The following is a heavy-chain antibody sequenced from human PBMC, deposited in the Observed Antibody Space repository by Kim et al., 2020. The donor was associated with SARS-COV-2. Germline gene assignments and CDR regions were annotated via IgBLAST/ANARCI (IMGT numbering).Heavy chain of an antibody. Sequence: NSYATEYAASVKGRFTISRDDSKNTAYLQMNSLKTEDTAVYYCTTLWAPPWGQGTLVTVSS. CDR2: NSYAT. J-gene: IGHJ5*02. V-gene: IGHV3-73*01. CDR3: TTLWAPP. D-gene: IGHD3-10*01.